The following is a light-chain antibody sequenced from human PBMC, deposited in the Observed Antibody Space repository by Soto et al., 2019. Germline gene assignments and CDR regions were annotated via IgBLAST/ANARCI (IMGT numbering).Light chain of an antibody. CDR1: QDISNY. CDR2: DAS. V-gene: IGKV1-33*01. J-gene: IGKJ2*01. CDR3: QQYDNLPPYT. Sequence: DIQMTQSPSSLSASVGDRVTITCQASQDISNYLNWYQQKPGKAPKLLIYDASNLEIGVPSRFSGSRAGTNFTFTISSLQPEDIATYYCQQYDNLPPYTFGQGTKLEIK.